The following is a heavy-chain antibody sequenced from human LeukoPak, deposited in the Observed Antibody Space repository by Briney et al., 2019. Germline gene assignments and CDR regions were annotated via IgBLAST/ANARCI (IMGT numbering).Heavy chain of an antibody. CDR1: GGSISSYY. CDR2: IYYSGST. V-gene: IGHV4-59*01. D-gene: IGHD3-10*01. CDR3: ARVVWYGSGSYSHYYYYYYMDV. J-gene: IGHJ6*03. Sequence: SETLSLTCTVSGGSISSYYWSWIRQPPGKGLEWTGYIYYSGSTNYNPSLKSRVTISVDTSKNQFSLKLSSVTAADTAVYYCARVVWYGSGSYSHYYYYYYMDVWGKGTTVTVSS.